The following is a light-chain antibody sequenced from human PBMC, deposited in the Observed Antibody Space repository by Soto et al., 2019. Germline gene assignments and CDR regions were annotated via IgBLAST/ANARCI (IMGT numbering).Light chain of an antibody. CDR1: QSVSSN. V-gene: IGKV3-15*01. CDR3: QQYNNWPIT. J-gene: IGKJ4*01. Sequence: VMTQSPVSLPVTPGEPASISCRSSQSVSSNLAWYQQKPGQAPRLLIYGASTRATGIPARFSGSGSGTEFTLTISSLQSEDFAVYYCQQYNNWPITFGRGTKVDIK. CDR2: GAS.